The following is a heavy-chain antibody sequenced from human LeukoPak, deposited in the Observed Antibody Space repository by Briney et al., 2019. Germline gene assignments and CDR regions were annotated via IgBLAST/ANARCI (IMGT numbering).Heavy chain of an antibody. V-gene: IGHV3-21*01. CDR2: ISSSSSYI. CDR1: GFTFSSYS. J-gene: IGHJ4*02. Sequence: GGSLRLSCVASGFTFSSYSMNWVRQAPGKGLEWVSSISSSSSYIYYADSVRGRFTISRDNAKNSLYLQMNSLRAEDTAVYYCATQTLYYYDSSGYSNGEYWGQGTWSPSPQ. CDR3: ATQTLYYYDSSGYSNGEY. D-gene: IGHD3-22*01.